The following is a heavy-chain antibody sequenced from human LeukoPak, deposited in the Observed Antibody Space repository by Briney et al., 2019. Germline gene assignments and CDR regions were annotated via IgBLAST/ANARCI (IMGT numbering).Heavy chain of an antibody. CDR1: GFSFSSYN. Sequence: GGSLRLSCEASGFSFSSYNMDWVRQTPGKGLEWISSITTSSTYTFYADSVKGRFTISRDNARNSLYLQMNSLRVEDTAVYYCARSSRELGGYAPWELMPPFDYWGQGTLVTVSS. V-gene: IGHV3-21*01. CDR3: ARSSRELGGYAPWELMPPFDY. CDR2: ITTSSTYT. D-gene: IGHD1-7*01. J-gene: IGHJ4*02.